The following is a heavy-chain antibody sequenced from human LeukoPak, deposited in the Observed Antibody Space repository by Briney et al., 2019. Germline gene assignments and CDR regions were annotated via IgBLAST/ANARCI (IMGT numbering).Heavy chain of an antibody. CDR2: ISSSSSTI. Sequence: GSLRLSCAASGFTFSSYSMNWVRQAPGKGLEWVSYISSSSSTIYYADSVKGRFTISRDNAKNSLYLQMNSLRAEDTAVYYCARVLSGSWLPYYYYYMDVWGKGTTVTVSS. CDR1: GFTFSSYS. J-gene: IGHJ6*03. V-gene: IGHV3-48*04. D-gene: IGHD6-13*01. CDR3: ARVLSGSWLPYYYYYMDV.